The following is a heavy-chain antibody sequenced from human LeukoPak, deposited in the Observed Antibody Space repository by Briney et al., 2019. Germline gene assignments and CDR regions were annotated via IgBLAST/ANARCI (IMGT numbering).Heavy chain of an antibody. CDR1: GYTFTNYG. V-gene: IGHV7-4-1*02. Sequence: ASVKVSCKTSGYTFTNYGINWVRQAPGQGLEWMGWINPNTGNPTYAQGFTGRFVFSLDTSVSTAYLQISSLKAEDTAVYYCARDPSRPVDIAVAGSDWFDPWGQGTLVTVSS. J-gene: IGHJ5*02. CDR2: INPNTGNP. CDR3: ARDPSRPVDIAVAGSDWFDP. D-gene: IGHD6-19*01.